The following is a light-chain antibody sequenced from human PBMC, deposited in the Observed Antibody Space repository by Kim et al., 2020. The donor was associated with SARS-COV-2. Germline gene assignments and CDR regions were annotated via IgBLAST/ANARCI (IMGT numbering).Light chain of an antibody. J-gene: IGLJ3*02. CDR1: SGSIARSY. CDR2: EHD. CDR3: QSYDSTNWV. V-gene: IGLV6-57*03. Sequence: GKTVSISCTRSSGSIARSYVQWYQLRPGSGPTTVIYEHDDRPSGVPDRFSGSIDSSANSASLIISGLKTEDEADYYCQSYDSTNWVFGGGTQLTVL.